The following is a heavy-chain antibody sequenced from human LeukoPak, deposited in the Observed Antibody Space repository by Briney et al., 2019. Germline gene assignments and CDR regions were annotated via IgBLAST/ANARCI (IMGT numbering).Heavy chain of an antibody. V-gene: IGHV3-30*04. CDR1: GFTFSSYA. D-gene: IGHD4/OR15-4a*01. Sequence: QSGGSLRLSCAASGFTFSSYAMHWVRQAPGRGLEWVAVISYDGGNKYYADSVKGRFTISRDNSKNTLYLQMNSLRAEDTAVYYCARDDGAAMAPLYYFDYWGQGTLVTVSS. J-gene: IGHJ4*02. CDR2: ISYDGGNK. CDR3: ARDDGAAMAPLYYFDY.